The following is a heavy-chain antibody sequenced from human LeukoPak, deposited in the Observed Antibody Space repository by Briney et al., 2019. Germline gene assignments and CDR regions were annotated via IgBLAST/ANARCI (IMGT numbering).Heavy chain of an antibody. J-gene: IGHJ4*02. D-gene: IGHD6-13*01. V-gene: IGHV4-59*08. CDR1: GGSISRHY. Sequence: KPSETLSLTCTVPGGSISRHYWSWIRQPPGKGLEWIGYIFYTGSTDHNPSLKSRVTMSVDMSKNQLSLNLTSATAADTAVYYCARHRSSTWDPVDYWGQGTLVTVSS. CDR2: IFYTGST. CDR3: ARHRSSTWDPVDY.